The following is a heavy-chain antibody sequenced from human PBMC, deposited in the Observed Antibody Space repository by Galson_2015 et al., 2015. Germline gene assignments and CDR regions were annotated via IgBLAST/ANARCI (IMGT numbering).Heavy chain of an antibody. J-gene: IGHJ4*02. V-gene: IGHV3-74*01. CDR3: TRGAYCSGGICYSCGDY. Sequence: SLRLSCAASGFTFSSYWMDWVRQAPGKGLEWLSRINGDGSSTSYADSVKGRFTISRDNAKNTLSLQMNSLRAEDSAVYYCTRGAYCSGGICYSCGDYWGQGTLVTVSS. D-gene: IGHD2-15*01. CDR2: INGDGSST. CDR1: GFTFSSYW.